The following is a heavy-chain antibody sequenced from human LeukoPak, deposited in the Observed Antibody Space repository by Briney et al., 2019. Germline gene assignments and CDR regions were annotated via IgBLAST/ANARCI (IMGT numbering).Heavy chain of an antibody. D-gene: IGHD4-17*01. Sequence: ASVKVSCKVSGYTLTELSMHWVRQAPGKGLEWMGGFDPEDGETIYAQKFQGRVTMTEDTSTDTACMELSSLRSEDTAVYYCARLKPVHDYGDYTALFDYWGQGTLVTVSS. J-gene: IGHJ4*02. CDR3: ARLKPVHDYGDYTALFDY. CDR2: FDPEDGET. CDR1: GYTLTELS. V-gene: IGHV1-24*01.